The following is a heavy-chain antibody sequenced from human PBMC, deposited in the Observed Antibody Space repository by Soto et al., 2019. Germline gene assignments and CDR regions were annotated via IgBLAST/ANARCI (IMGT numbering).Heavy chain of an antibody. CDR3: ASDLSQDGYNL. V-gene: IGHV3-23*01. CDR2: LTGTGGST. D-gene: IGHD5-12*01. CDR1: GFTFSSHA. J-gene: IGHJ5*02. Sequence: GSSLRLSCAASGFTFSSHAMSCVRQAPGKGLEWVSTLTGTGGSTYYADSVKGRFTISRDNSKNTLYLQMNSLTAEDTAVYYCASDLSQDGYNLWGQGTLVTVSS.